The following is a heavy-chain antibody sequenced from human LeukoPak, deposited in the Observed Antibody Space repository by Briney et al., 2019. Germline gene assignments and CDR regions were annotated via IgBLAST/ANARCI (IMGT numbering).Heavy chain of an antibody. CDR2: IYTSGST. V-gene: IGHV4-61*02. J-gene: IGHJ4*02. CDR3: ARVEGSGSYYNSYFDY. D-gene: IGHD3-10*01. CDR1: GGSISSGSYY. Sequence: SETLSLTCTVSGGSISSGSYYWSWIRQPAGKGLEWIGRIYTSGSTNYNPSLKSRVTMSVDTSKNQFSLKLSSVTAADTAVYYCARVEGSGSYYNSYFDYWGQGTLVTVSS.